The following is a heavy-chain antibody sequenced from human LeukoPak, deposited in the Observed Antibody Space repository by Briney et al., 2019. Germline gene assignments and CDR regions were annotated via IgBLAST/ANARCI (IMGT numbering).Heavy chain of an antibody. J-gene: IGHJ4*02. CDR1: GGSFSGYY. CDR2: INHSGST. Sequence: SETLSLTCAVYGGSFSGYYWSWIRQPPGKGLEWIGEINHSGSTNYNPSLKSRVTISVDTSKNQFSLKLSSVTAADTAVYYCASRRDGYTLAYWGQGTLVTVSS. CDR3: ASRRDGYTLAY. V-gene: IGHV4-34*01. D-gene: IGHD5-24*01.